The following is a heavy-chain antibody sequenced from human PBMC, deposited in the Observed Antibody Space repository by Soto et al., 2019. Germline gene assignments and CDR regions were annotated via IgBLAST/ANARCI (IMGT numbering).Heavy chain of an antibody. V-gene: IGHV3-23*01. J-gene: IGHJ3*02. Sequence: GGSLRLSCAASGFTFSSYAMSWVRQAPGKGLEWVSAISGSGGSTYYADSVKGRFTISRDNSKNTLFLQLNSLRAEDTAVYYCAKDLRNYVEAFDIWGQGTMVTVSS. D-gene: IGHD3-10*02. CDR1: GFTFSSYA. CDR3: AKDLRNYVEAFDI. CDR2: ISGSGGST.